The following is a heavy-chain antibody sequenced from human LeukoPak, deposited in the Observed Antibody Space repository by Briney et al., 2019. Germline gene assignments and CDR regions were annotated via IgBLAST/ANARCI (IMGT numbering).Heavy chain of an antibody. Sequence: PGGSLRLSXAASGFTFSSYWMSWVRQAPGKGMEWVANIKQDGSEKYYVDSVKGRFTISRDNAKNSLYLQMNSLRAEDTAVYYCARVRTAMGNDYWGQGTLVTVSS. CDR2: IKQDGSEK. CDR1: GFTFSSYW. J-gene: IGHJ4*02. D-gene: IGHD5-18*01. V-gene: IGHV3-7*01. CDR3: ARVRTAMGNDY.